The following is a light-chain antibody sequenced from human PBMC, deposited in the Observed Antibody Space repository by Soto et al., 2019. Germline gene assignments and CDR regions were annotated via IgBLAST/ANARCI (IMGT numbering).Light chain of an antibody. V-gene: IGLV2-14*01. Sequence: QSALTQPASVSGSPGQSITISCTGTSSDIGRYNFVSWYQQHPDKAPKLMIYEVTNRPPGVSSRFSGSKSGNTASLTISGLQAADEADYYCASYLTTSPLEVFGTGTKLTVL. CDR3: ASYLTTSPLEV. J-gene: IGLJ1*01. CDR1: SSDIGRYNF. CDR2: EVT.